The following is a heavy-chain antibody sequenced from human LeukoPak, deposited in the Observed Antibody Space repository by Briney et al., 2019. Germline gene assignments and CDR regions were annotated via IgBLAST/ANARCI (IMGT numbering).Heavy chain of an antibody. CDR1: GESFSGYY. Sequence: SETLSLTCAVYGESFSGYYWSWIRQPPGKGLEWIGYIYYSGSTKYNPSLKSRVTISVDTSKNQFSLKLSSVTAADTAVYYCASRKWETADFDYWGQGTLVTVSS. CDR2: IYYSGST. J-gene: IGHJ4*02. V-gene: IGHV4-59*01. CDR3: ASRKWETADFDY. D-gene: IGHD1-26*01.